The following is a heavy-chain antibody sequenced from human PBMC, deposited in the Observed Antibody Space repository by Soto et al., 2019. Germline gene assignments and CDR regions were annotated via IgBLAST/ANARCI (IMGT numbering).Heavy chain of an antibody. D-gene: IGHD2-2*01. CDR3: ASFSKFPPSRRPYYFDY. V-gene: IGHV3-23*01. Sequence: GGSLRLSCAASGFTFSSYAMSWVRQAPGKGLEWVSAISGSGGSTYYADSVKGRFTISRDNSKNTLYLQMNSLRAEDTAVYYCASFSKFPPSRRPYYFDYWGQGTLVTVSS. CDR1: GFTFSSYA. CDR2: ISGSGGST. J-gene: IGHJ4*02.